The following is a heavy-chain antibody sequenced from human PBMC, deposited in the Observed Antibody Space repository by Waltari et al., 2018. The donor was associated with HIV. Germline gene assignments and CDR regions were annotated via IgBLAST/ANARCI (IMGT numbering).Heavy chain of an antibody. CDR1: GEPFDGYY. Sequence: QVQLQQWGAGLLKPSETLSLTCAVYGEPFDGYYWSWIRQPPGKRLEWMGEINHRRNTNYNPSLKSRLTMSVDASKTQFSLNLNSVTAADTGVYYWARRALWLRPVYYFDYWGQGALVTVSS. D-gene: IGHD5-12*01. V-gene: IGHV4-34*01. CDR3: ARRALWLRPVYYFDY. J-gene: IGHJ4*02. CDR2: INHRRNT.